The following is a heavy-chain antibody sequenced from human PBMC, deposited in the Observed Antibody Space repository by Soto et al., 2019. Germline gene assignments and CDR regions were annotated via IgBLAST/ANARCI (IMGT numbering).Heavy chain of an antibody. CDR3: AKDRGSGSYAANFQYYGMDV. CDR2: INWNSGRI. J-gene: IGHJ6*01. V-gene: IGHV3-9*01. D-gene: IGHD3-10*01. Sequence: DEQLVESGGGLVQPGRSLRLSCAASGFTFDDFAMHWVRQAPGKGLEWVSGINWNSGRIGYADSVKGRFTISRDNAKTSLYLQMNSLRAEDTALYYCAKDRGSGSYAANFQYYGMDVW. CDR1: GFTFDDFA.